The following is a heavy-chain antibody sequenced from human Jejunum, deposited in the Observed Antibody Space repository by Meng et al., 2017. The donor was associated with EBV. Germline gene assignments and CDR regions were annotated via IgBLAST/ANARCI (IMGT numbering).Heavy chain of an antibody. Sequence: GAGLLQPSGTLSLTLPLYGGSFRDYYWTWIRQPPGKGLEWIGEINHGGGAIYNPSLKSRVTISVDTSKNQFSLKLSSVTAADTAVYYCARLGGYASGTYYPIDPWGQGTLVTVSS. CDR1: GGSFRDYY. J-gene: IGHJ5*02. CDR2: INHGGGA. CDR3: ARLGGYASGTYYPIDP. V-gene: IGHV4-34*01. D-gene: IGHD3-10*01.